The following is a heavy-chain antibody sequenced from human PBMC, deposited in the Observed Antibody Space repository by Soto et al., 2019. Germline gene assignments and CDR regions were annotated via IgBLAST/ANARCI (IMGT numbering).Heavy chain of an antibody. D-gene: IGHD6-13*01. CDR1: GFTFSSYS. Sequence: PGGSLRLSCAASGFTFSSYSMNWVRQAPGKGLEWVSSISSSSSYIYYADSVKGRFTISRDNAKNSLYLQMNSLRAEDTAVYYCARDPVAAAGARAYYYYYYMDVWGKGTTVTVSS. V-gene: IGHV3-21*01. CDR3: ARDPVAAAGARAYYYYYYMDV. J-gene: IGHJ6*03. CDR2: ISSSSSYI.